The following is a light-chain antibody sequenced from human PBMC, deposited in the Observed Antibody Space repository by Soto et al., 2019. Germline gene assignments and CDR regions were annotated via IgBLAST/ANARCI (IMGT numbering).Light chain of an antibody. CDR2: GNN. V-gene: IGLV1-40*01. CDR1: SFNIGAGYD. CDR3: QSYDSSLSGSV. J-gene: IGLJ3*02. Sequence: QSVLTQPPSVSGAPGQRVTISCTGSSFNIGAGYDVHWYQQLPGTAPKLLIYGNNNRPSGVPDRFSGSKSCTSASLAITGLLAEDEADYYCQSYDSSLSGSVFGGGTQLTVL.